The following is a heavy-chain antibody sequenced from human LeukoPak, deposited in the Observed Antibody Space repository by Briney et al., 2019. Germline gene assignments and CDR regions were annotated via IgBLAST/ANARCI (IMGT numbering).Heavy chain of an antibody. CDR1: GFTFSGYS. Sequence: GGSLRLSCAASGFTFSGYSIDWVRQAPGKGLEWLSYISSSSSTIYYADSVKGRFTISRDNAKNSVYLQMNSLRAEDTAAYYCARVWSSGYTKDYWGQGTLVTVSS. CDR2: ISSSSSTI. D-gene: IGHD3-22*01. J-gene: IGHJ4*02. V-gene: IGHV3-48*04. CDR3: ARVWSSGYTKDY.